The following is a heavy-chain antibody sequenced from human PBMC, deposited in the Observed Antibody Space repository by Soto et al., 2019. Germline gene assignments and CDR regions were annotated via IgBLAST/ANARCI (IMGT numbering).Heavy chain of an antibody. J-gene: IGHJ4*02. CDR1: GFTFSNYG. D-gene: IGHD4-17*01. CDR2: IWYDGSNK. Sequence: QVQLVESGGGVVQPGRSLRLSCAASGFTFSNYGMHWVRQAPGKGLVWVAVIWYDGSNKYYGDSVKGRFTIFRDNSKNTLYLQMNSLRGEDMAVYYCARDRDPMTTVTEIGCWGQGTLVTVSS. CDR3: ARDRDPMTTVTEIGC. V-gene: IGHV3-33*01.